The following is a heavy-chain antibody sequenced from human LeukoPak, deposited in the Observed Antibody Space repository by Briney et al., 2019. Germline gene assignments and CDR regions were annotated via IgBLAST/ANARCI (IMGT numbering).Heavy chain of an antibody. CDR2: IRGSGGST. CDR3: AKASGQLVPNSFFDY. J-gene: IGHJ4*02. Sequence: GGSLRLSCAASGFTFSSYAMSWVRQAPGKGLEWVSGIRGSGGSTYYADSAKGRFTISRDTSKNTLYLQMNSLRAEDTAVYYCAKASGQLVPNSFFDYWGQGTLVTVSS. V-gene: IGHV3-23*01. CDR1: GFTFSSYA. D-gene: IGHD6-6*01.